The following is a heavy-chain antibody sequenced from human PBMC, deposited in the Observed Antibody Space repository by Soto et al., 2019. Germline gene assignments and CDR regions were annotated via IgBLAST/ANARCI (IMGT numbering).Heavy chain of an antibody. CDR1: GFTFSSYS. D-gene: IGHD3-3*01. CDR3: ARVLYSTYYDFWSGQYDY. Sequence: GGSLRLSCAASGFTFSSYSMNWVRQAPGKGLEWVSSISSSSSYIYYADSVKGRFTISRDNAKNSLYLQMNSLRAEDTAVYYCARVLYSTYYDFWSGQYDYWGQGTLVTVSS. J-gene: IGHJ4*02. CDR2: ISSSSSYI. V-gene: IGHV3-21*01.